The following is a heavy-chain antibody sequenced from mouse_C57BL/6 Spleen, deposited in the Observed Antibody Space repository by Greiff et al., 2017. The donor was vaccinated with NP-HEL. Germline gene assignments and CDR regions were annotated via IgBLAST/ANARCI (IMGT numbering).Heavy chain of an antibody. CDR3: ARNYGYDGGTDY. D-gene: IGHD2-2*01. V-gene: IGHV1-55*01. Sequence: QVQLQQPGAELVKPGASVKMSCKASGYTFTSYWITWVKQRPGQGLEWIGDIYPGSGSTNYNEKFKSKATLTVDTSSSTAYMQLSSLTSEDSAVYYCARNYGYDGGTDYWGQGTTLTVSS. J-gene: IGHJ2*01. CDR2: IYPGSGST. CDR1: GYTFTSYW.